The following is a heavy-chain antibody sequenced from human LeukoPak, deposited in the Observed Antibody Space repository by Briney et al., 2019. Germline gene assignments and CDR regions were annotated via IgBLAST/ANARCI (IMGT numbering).Heavy chain of an antibody. CDR2: IYSGGST. D-gene: IGHD3-22*01. CDR3: ASDYYYDSSGYYDY. V-gene: IGHV3-66*01. CDR1: GFTVSSNY. Sequence: PGGSLRLSCAASGFTVSSNYMSWVRQAPGKGLEWVSVIYSGGSTYYADSVKGRFTISRDNSKNTLYLQMNSLRAEDTAVYYCASDYYYDSSGYYDYWGQGTLVTVSS. J-gene: IGHJ4*02.